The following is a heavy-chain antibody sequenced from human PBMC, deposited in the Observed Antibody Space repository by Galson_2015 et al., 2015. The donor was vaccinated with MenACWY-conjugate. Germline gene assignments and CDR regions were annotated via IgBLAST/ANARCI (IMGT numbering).Heavy chain of an antibody. V-gene: IGHV3-74*01. Sequence: SLRLSCAASGFTFSNYWMHWVRQGPGKGLEWLSRIDNDGNRIIYADSVKGRFTISRDNAKNTLYLQINSVRADDTAVYYCSRGGEAKLIIVGGISDIWGQGTTVTVSS. CDR3: SRGGEAKLIIVGGISDI. D-gene: IGHD1-26*01. J-gene: IGHJ3*02. CDR1: GFTFSNYW. CDR2: IDNDGNRI.